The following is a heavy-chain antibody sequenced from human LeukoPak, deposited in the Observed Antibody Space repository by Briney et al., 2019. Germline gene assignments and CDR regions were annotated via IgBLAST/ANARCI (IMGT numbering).Heavy chain of an antibody. V-gene: IGHV1-69*04. Sequence: GASVKVSCKASGGTFSSYAISWVRQAPGQGLEWMGRIIPILGIANYAQKFQGRVTITADKSTSTAYMELSGLRSEDTAVYYCARLLGYDSSGYPNYYYYGMDVWGQGTTVTVSS. CDR2: IIPILGIA. J-gene: IGHJ6*02. D-gene: IGHD3-22*01. CDR1: GGTFSSYA. CDR3: ARLLGYDSSGYPNYYYYGMDV.